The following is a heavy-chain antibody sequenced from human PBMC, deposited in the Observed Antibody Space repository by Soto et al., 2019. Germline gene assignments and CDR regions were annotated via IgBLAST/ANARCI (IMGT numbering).Heavy chain of an antibody. Sequence: PQRLSCAASGFTFSNHAMRWISQATGKGLERVSLVSSSSSNIYYADSVKGRFTISRDNAKNSLYLQMNSLRAEDTAVYYCARDPTDYDFWSGFSDYWGQGTLVTVSS. CDR2: VSSSSSNI. CDR3: ARDPTDYDFWSGFSDY. V-gene: IGHV3-21*01. CDR1: GFTFSNHA. D-gene: IGHD3-3*01. J-gene: IGHJ4*02.